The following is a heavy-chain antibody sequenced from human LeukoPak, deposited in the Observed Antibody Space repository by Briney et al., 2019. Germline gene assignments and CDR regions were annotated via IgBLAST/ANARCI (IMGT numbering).Heavy chain of an antibody. Sequence: GGSLRLSCAGSGFTFSSHWIGWVRQAPGKGLEWVANIKQDGSEKYYVDSVKGRFTISRDNAKNSLYLQMNSLRAEDTAVYYCARDSPRFRAFDIWGQGTMVTVSS. J-gene: IGHJ3*02. CDR3: ARDSPRFRAFDI. D-gene: IGHD3-10*01. CDR2: IKQDGSEK. CDR1: GFTFSSHW. V-gene: IGHV3-7*03.